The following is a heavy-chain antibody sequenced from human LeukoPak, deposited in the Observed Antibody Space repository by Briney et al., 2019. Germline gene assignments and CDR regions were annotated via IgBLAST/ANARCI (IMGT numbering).Heavy chain of an antibody. D-gene: IGHD3-16*01. V-gene: IGHV4-61*02. CDR3: ARAVGGGDAFDI. Sequence: SQTLSLTCTASRGSISSGSYYWRWIRQPAGKGLEWIGRIYTSGSTNYNPSLKSRFTISVDTSKNQFSLKLSSETAADTAVYYCARAVGGGDAFDIWGQGTMVTVSS. CDR1: RGSISSGSYY. J-gene: IGHJ3*02. CDR2: IYTSGST.